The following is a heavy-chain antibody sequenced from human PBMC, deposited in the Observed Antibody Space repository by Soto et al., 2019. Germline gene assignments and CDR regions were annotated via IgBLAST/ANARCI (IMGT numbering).Heavy chain of an antibody. V-gene: IGHV4-59*01. CDR3: ARFNGAVGTTDY. J-gene: IGHJ4*02. CDR1: GGSISSYY. CDR2: IYYSGST. Sequence: SETLSLTCSVSGGSISSYYWSWIRQPPGKGLEWIGYIYYSGSTNYNPSLKSRVTISVDTSKNQFSLKLSSVTAADTAVYYCARFNGAVGTTDYWGQGTLVTVSS. D-gene: IGHD1-7*01.